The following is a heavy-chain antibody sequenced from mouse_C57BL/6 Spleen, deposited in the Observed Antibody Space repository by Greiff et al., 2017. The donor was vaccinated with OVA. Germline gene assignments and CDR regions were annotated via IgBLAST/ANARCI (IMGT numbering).Heavy chain of an antibody. Sequence: EVQGVESGGGLVQPKGSLKLSCAASGFSFNTYAMNWVRQAPGKGLEWVARIRSKSNNYATYYADSVKDRFTISRDDSESMLYLQMNNLKTEDTAMYYCVRQTSNLYAMDYWGQGTSVTVSS. CDR2: IRSKSNNYAT. CDR1: GFSFNTYA. CDR3: VRQTSNLYAMDY. J-gene: IGHJ4*01. D-gene: IGHD2-5*01. V-gene: IGHV10-1*01.